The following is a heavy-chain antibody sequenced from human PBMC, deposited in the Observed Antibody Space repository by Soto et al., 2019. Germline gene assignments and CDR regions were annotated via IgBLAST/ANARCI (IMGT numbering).Heavy chain of an antibody. D-gene: IGHD3-10*01. CDR1: GYIVNAYW. Sequence: EVQLVQSGAEVKKPGESLRISCRGSGYIVNAYWITWVRQMPGKGLEWMGKIDPSDSYTTYSPSIQGHVTISVDKSISTAYLQWSSLKASDSGIYYCARPLGSGTEGAFQIWGQGTIVTVSS. CDR2: IDPSDSYT. CDR3: ARPLGSGTEGAFQI. J-gene: IGHJ3*02. V-gene: IGHV5-10-1*01.